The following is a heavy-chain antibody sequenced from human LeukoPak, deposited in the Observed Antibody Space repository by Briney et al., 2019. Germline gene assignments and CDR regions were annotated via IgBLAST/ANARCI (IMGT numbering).Heavy chain of an antibody. CDR3: ARDYCSSTSCLFDY. D-gene: IGHD2-2*01. Sequence: ASVKVSCKASGYTFTGYHMHWVRQAPGQGLEWMGRIDPNSGDTNYAQKFQGRVAMTRDTSISTAFMELTRLRSDDTAVYYCARDYCSSTSCLFDYWGQGTLVTVSS. V-gene: IGHV1-2*06. CDR2: IDPNSGDT. CDR1: GYTFTGYH. J-gene: IGHJ4*02.